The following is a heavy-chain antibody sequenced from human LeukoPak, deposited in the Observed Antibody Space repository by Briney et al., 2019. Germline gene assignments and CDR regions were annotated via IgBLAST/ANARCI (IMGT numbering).Heavy chain of an antibody. V-gene: IGHV3-23*01. CDR2: IGNNGRDT. CDR3: AKVGPPYSRGWSIELDY. Sequence: GGSVSLFCAPSGFTFSTYAMSWLREARGGGVEWVSDIGNNGRDTYYATSVKGRFTISRDTSKNTLFLQMNRLRAEDTAVYYCAKVGPPYSRGWSIELDYWGQGTLVTVSS. J-gene: IGHJ4*02. CDR1: GFTFSTYA. D-gene: IGHD6-19*01.